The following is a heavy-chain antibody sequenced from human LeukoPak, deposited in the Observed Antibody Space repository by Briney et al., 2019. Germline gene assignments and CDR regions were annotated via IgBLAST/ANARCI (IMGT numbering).Heavy chain of an antibody. D-gene: IGHD1-1*01. V-gene: IGHV1-18*01. CDR3: ARANRRTGTTGVDY. J-gene: IGHJ4*02. Sequence: GASVKVSCKASGYTFTSYGISWVQQAPGQGLEWMGWISAYNGNTNYAQKLQSRVTMTTDTSTSTAYMELRSLRSDDTAVYYCARANRRTGTTGVDYWGQGTLVTVSS. CDR1: GYTFTSYG. CDR2: ISAYNGNT.